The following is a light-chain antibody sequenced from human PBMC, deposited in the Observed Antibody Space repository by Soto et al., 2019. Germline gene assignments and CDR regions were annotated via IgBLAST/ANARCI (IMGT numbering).Light chain of an antibody. Sequence: DIVLTQSPGTLSLSPGERATLSCRASQSVSSNFLAWYQQKPGQAPRLLIYGASSRATGIPDRFSGGGSGTDFTLTINRLEPADFAVYYCQYYGSSSTFGQGTKVEIK. V-gene: IGKV3-20*01. CDR1: QSVSSNF. J-gene: IGKJ1*01. CDR2: GAS. CDR3: QYYGSSST.